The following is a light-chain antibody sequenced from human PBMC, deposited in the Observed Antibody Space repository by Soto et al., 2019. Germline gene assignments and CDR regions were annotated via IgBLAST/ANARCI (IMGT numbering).Light chain of an antibody. CDR1: SNDVGLYNY. J-gene: IGLJ1*01. Sequence: SLTQPASVSGSTGQSITISCTGTSNDVGLYNYVSWYQQHPGKAPKLMIYDVTERPSAVSNRFSGSKSGNTASLTISGLQAEDEGDYYCRSYTISTTYVFGTGTKVTVL. V-gene: IGLV2-14*03. CDR2: DVT. CDR3: RSYTISTTYV.